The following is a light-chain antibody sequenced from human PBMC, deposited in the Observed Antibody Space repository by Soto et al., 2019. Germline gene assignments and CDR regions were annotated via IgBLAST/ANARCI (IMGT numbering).Light chain of an antibody. Sequence: QSALTQPASVFGSPGQSITISCTGTSSDVGGYNFVSWYQQLPGKAPKLMIYEVTSRPSGVSNRFSGSKSGNTASLTISGLQAEDEADYYCSSYTSSSTLVFGGGTKLTVL. CDR3: SSYTSSSTLV. CDR2: EVT. CDR1: SSDVGGYNF. V-gene: IGLV2-14*03. J-gene: IGLJ2*01.